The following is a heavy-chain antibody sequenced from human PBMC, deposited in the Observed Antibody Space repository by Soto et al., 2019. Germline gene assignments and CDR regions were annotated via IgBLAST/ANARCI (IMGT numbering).Heavy chain of an antibody. CDR2: IIPILGIA. Sequence: QVQLVQSGAEVKKPGSSVKVSCKASGGTFSSYNISWMRQAPGQGLEWMGRIIPILGIANYGQKFQGRVTITADKSTSTAYMELSSLISEDTAVYYCARDTAFYDILTGYSTRYDPWGQGTLVTVSS. J-gene: IGHJ5*02. CDR1: GGTFSSYN. V-gene: IGHV1-69*08. D-gene: IGHD3-9*01. CDR3: ARDTAFYDILTGYSTRYDP.